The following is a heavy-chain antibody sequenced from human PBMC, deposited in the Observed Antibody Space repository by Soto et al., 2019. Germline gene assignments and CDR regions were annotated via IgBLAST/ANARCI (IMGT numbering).Heavy chain of an antibody. Sequence: PSETLSLTCAVYGGSFSGYYWSWIRQPPGKGLEWIGEINHSGSTNYNPSLKSRVTISVDTSKNQFSLKLSSVTAADTAVYYCARAEYYDYVWGSSRPMVYYGMDVWGQGTTVTVSS. V-gene: IGHV4-34*01. CDR2: INHSGST. CDR1: GGSFSGYY. CDR3: ARAEYYDYVWGSSRPMVYYGMDV. D-gene: IGHD3-16*02. J-gene: IGHJ6*02.